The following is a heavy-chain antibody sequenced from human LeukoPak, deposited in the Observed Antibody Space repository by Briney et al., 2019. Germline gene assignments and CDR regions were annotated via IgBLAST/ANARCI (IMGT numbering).Heavy chain of an antibody. D-gene: IGHD6-13*01. Sequence: ASVKVSFKASGYTFTSYYMHWVRQAPGQGLEWMGIINPSGCSTSYAQKFQGRVTMTRDMSTSTVYMELSRLRSDDTAVYYCASRGSSSSPVSYYYCYYYMDVWGKGTTVTVSS. J-gene: IGHJ6*03. CDR1: GYTFTSYY. CDR3: ASRGSSSSPVSYYYCYYYMDV. V-gene: IGHV1-46*01. CDR2: INPSGCST.